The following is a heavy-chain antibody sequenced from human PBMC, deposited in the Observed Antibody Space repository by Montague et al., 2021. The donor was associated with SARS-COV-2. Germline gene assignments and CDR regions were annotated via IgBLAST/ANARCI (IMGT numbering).Heavy chain of an antibody. Sequence: SRRISCAASGFNFSSYAMHWVRQAPGKGLEWAAVISDDGSKKYYVDSVKGRFTISRDNSKNTLYLQMNSLRTEDTAVYYCARDRSWLILGELDYWGQGTLVTVSS. CDR3: ARDRSWLILGELDY. CDR1: GFNFSSYA. D-gene: IGHD6-19*01. V-gene: IGHV3-30*04. CDR2: ISDDGSKK. J-gene: IGHJ4*02.